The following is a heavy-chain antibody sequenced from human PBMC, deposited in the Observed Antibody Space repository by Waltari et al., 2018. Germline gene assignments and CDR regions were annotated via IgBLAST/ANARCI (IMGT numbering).Heavy chain of an antibody. V-gene: IGHV3-30*18. J-gene: IGHJ6*02. Sequence: QVQLVASGGGVVQPGRSLRLSCAASGFTFSRYGMHWVRQAPGKGLEWVAVISYDGSNKYYADSVKGRFTISRDNSKNTLYLQMNSLRAEDTAVYYCAKEGGMDVWGQGTTVTVSS. CDR2: ISYDGSNK. CDR3: AKEGGMDV. CDR1: GFTFSRYG.